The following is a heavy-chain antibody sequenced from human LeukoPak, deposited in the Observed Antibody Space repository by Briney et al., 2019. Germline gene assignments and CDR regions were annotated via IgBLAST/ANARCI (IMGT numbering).Heavy chain of an antibody. Sequence: PGGSLRLSCAASGFTFSSYWMHWVRQAPGKGLVWVSRINSDGSSTSYADSVKGRFAISRDNAKNTLYLQMNSLRAEDTAVYYCATWSAAGSFDYWGQGTLVTVSS. CDR1: GFTFSSYW. V-gene: IGHV3-74*01. J-gene: IGHJ4*02. D-gene: IGHD6-13*01. CDR2: INSDGSST. CDR3: ATWSAAGSFDY.